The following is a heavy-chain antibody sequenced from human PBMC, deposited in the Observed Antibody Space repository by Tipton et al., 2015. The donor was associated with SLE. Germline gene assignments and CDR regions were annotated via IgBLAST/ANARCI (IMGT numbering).Heavy chain of an antibody. D-gene: IGHD2-21*02. CDR1: GFTFGDYS. J-gene: IGHJ5*02. Sequence: SLRLSCTTSGFTFGDYSINWFRQAPGKGLEWLGYMRSKGLGGTPEYAASLKGRITISRDDAKRTAYLQMNSLKIEDTGVYYCTGSDVDVTAVPASWGQGTLVTVSS. CDR2: MRSKGLGGTP. CDR3: TGSDVDVTAVPAS. V-gene: IGHV3-49*03.